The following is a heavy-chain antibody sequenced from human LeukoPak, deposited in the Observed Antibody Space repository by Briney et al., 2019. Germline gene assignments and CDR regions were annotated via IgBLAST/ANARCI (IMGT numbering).Heavy chain of an antibody. CDR1: GYTFTGYY. J-gene: IGHJ5*02. CDR3: ARAEAYSSSQGARLYNWFDP. V-gene: IGHV1-2*02. CDR2: INPNSGGT. D-gene: IGHD6-6*01. Sequence: ASVKVSCKASGYTFTGYYMHWVRQAPGQGLEWMGWINPNSGGTNYAQKFQGRVTMTRDTSISTAYMELSRLRSDDTAVYYCARAEAYSSSQGARLYNWFDPWGQGTLVTVSS.